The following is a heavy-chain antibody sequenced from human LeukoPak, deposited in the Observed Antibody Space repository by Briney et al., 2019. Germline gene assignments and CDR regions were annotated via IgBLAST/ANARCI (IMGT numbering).Heavy chain of an antibody. CDR2: IYYSGST. V-gene: IGHV4-39*07. Sequence: WVRQPPGKGLEWIGSIYYSGSTYYNPSLKSRVTISVDTSKNQFSLKLSSVTAADTAVYYCARVPPYSSSWEYYFDYWGQGTLVTVSS. J-gene: IGHJ4*02. CDR3: ARVPPYSSSWEYYFDY. D-gene: IGHD6-6*01.